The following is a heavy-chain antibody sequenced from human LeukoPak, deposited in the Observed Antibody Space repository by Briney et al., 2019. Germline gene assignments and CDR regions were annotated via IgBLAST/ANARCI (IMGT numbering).Heavy chain of an antibody. Sequence: GRSLRLSCAASGFTFDDYAMHWVRQAPGKGLEWVSGISWNSGSIGYADSVKGRFTISRDNAKNSLYLQMNSLRAEGMALYSCAKDMDSSGYYYYFDYWGQGTLVTVSS. D-gene: IGHD3-22*01. CDR2: ISWNSGSI. CDR3: AKDMDSSGYYYYFDY. J-gene: IGHJ4*02. V-gene: IGHV3-9*03. CDR1: GFTFDDYA.